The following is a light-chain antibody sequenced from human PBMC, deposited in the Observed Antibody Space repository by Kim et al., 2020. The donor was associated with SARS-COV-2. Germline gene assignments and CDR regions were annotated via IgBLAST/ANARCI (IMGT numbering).Light chain of an antibody. CDR1: RGVSSY. J-gene: IGKJ4*01. Sequence: LSPGERATLSCRASRGVSSYLAWYQQKPGQAPRLLIYDASNRATGIPARCSGSGSGTDFTLTISSLEPEDFAVYYCQQRSNWPLTFGGGTKVDIK. V-gene: IGKV3-11*01. CDR2: DAS. CDR3: QQRSNWPLT.